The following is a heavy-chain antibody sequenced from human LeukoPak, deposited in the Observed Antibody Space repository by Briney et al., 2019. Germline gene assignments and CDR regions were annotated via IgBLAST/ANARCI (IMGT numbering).Heavy chain of an antibody. J-gene: IGHJ3*02. D-gene: IGHD3-10*01. Sequence: GGSLRLSCAASGFTFSSYAMSWVRQAPGKGLEWVSAISGSGGSTYYADSVKGRFTISRDNSKNTLYLQMNSLRAEDTAVYYCARSGGVAKWFGEEMAFDIWGQGTMVTVSS. V-gene: IGHV3-23*01. CDR3: ARSGGVAKWFGEEMAFDI. CDR2: ISGSGGST. CDR1: GFTFSSYA.